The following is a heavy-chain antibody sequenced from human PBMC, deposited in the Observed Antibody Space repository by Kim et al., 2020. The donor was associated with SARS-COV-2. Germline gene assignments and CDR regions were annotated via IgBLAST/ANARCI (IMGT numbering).Heavy chain of an antibody. J-gene: IGHJ6*03. CDR1: GFTFSSYE. Sequence: GGSLRLSCAASGFTFSSYEMNWVRQAPGKGLEWVAYISSSGSTKDYADAVKGRVTISRDNAKNSLYLQMNILRAENTATYYCAWMAVEGRLYDFCYSDV. CDR2: ISSSGSTK. V-gene: IGHV3-48*03. D-gene: IGHD6-19*01. CDR3: AWMAVEGRLYDFCYSDV.